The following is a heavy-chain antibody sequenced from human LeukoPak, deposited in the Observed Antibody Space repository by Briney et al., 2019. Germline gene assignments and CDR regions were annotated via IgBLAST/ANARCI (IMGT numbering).Heavy chain of an antibody. J-gene: IGHJ4*02. Sequence: GRSLRLSWAAAGFTFSDYYMSWVRQAAGEGLEWVSYISSSGSTIYYADSVKGRFTISRDNAKTSLYLQMNSLRAEDTAVYYCARDYYDNHYYFDSWGQGTLVTVSS. CDR2: ISSSGSTI. D-gene: IGHD3-22*01. CDR1: GFTFSDYY. CDR3: ARDYYDNHYYFDS. V-gene: IGHV3-11*01.